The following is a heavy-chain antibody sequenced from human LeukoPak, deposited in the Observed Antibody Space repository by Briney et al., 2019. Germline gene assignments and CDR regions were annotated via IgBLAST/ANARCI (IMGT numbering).Heavy chain of an antibody. D-gene: IGHD6-13*01. J-gene: IGHJ5*02. CDR3: AREVSSSWGEENWFDP. Sequence: GSSVKVSCKASGGTFSSYAISWVRQAPGQGLEWMGGIIPIFGTANYAQKFQGRVTITADESTSTAYMELSSLRSEDTAVYYCAREVSSSWGEENWFDPWGQGTLVTVSS. V-gene: IGHV1-69*01. CDR2: IIPIFGTA. CDR1: GGTFSSYA.